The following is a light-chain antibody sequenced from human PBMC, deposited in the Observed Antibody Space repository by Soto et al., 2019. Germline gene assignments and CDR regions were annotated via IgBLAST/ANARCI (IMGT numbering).Light chain of an antibody. V-gene: IGKV1-12*01. CDR2: TAS. CDR1: QDIITW. Sequence: DIQMTQSPSSVTASVGDRVTITCRASQDIITWLAWYQQKPGKAPNLLIYTASNLQSGVPSRFSGSGSGTHFTLPISRLQPEDFGTYYCQQTDSFPITFGQGTRLEIK. CDR3: QQTDSFPIT. J-gene: IGKJ5*01.